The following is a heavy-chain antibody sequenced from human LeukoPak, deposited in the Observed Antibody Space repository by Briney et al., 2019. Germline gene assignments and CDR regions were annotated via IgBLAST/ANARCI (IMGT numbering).Heavy chain of an antibody. V-gene: IGHV3-53*01. CDR3: ARRAGAYSHPYDY. D-gene: IGHD4/OR15-4a*01. CDR2: IFSST. J-gene: IGHJ4*02. Sequence: GGSLRLSCAASGFTFRTSGMNWVRQAPGKGLEWVSFIFSSTHYSDSVKGRFTISRDNSKNTLYLQMNSLRAEDTAVYYCARRAGAYSHPYDYWGQGTLVTVSS. CDR1: GFTFRTSG.